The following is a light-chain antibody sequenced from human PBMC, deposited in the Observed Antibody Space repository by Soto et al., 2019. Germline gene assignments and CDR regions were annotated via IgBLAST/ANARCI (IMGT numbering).Light chain of an antibody. J-gene: IGKJ2*01. Sequence: DILMTQSPSTLSASIGDRVTITCRASQSINGSLAWYQQKPGRPPKLLIYDVSFLESGVPSRFSGSGSGTDFNLTISSLRPDEFATFYCQQYKVYPYTFGQGTRLDIK. CDR3: QQYKVYPYT. CDR2: DVS. V-gene: IGKV1-5*01. CDR1: QSINGS.